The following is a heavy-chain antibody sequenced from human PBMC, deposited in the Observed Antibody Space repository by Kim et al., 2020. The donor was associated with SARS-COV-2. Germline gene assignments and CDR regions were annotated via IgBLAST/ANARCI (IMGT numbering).Heavy chain of an antibody. CDR3: ARDSARGISVGYGMDV. D-gene: IGHD3-10*01. J-gene: IGHJ6*02. CDR2: TYYRSKWYN. V-gene: IGHV6-1*01. Sequence: SQTLSLTCAISGDSVSSNSAAWNWIRQSPSRGLEWLGRTYYRSKWYNDYAVSVKSRITINPDTSKNQFSLQLNSVTPEDTAVYYCARDSARGISVGYGMDVWGQGTTVTVSS. CDR1: GDSVSSNSAA.